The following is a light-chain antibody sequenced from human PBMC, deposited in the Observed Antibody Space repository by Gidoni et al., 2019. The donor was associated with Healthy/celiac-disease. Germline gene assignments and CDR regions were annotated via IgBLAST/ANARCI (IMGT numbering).Light chain of an antibody. CDR3: QQYNSYAWT. CDR2: KAS. V-gene: IGKV1-5*03. J-gene: IGKJ1*01. CDR1: QSISSW. Sequence: DIQMTQSPSTLSASVGDRVIITCRASQSISSWLAWYQQKPGKAPKLLIYKASSLESGVPSRFSGSGSGTEFTLTISSLQPDDFATYYCQQYNSYAWTFXXXTKVEIK.